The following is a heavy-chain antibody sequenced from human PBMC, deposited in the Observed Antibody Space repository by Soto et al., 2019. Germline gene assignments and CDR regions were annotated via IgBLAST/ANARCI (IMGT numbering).Heavy chain of an antibody. V-gene: IGHV3-74*01. J-gene: IGHJ4*03. CDR1: AYTFITSW. D-gene: IGHD3-3*01. CDR3: SRPSCLYYGRDC. Sequence: ESLKISFEASAYTFITSWKYWLRPTPGKGLGWVSRIDSGGSSVSYTDPVKGRFTISRDNGKNTLYFEITRLTAEATVVYCCSRPSCLYYGRDCWGRGCQVAV. CDR2: IDSGGSSV.